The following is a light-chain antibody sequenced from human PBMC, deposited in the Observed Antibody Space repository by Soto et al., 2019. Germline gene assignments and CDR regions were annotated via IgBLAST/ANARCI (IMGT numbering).Light chain of an antibody. V-gene: IGLV2-8*01. CDR3: SSYAGSNNWV. Sequence: QSALTQPPSASGSPGQSVTISCTGTSSDVAGHNYVSWYQQHPGKAPKLMIYEVSKRPSGVPDRFSGSKSGNTASLTVSGLQAEDEADDYCSSYAGSNNWVFGGGTKLTVL. J-gene: IGLJ3*02. CDR1: SSDVAGHNY. CDR2: EVS.